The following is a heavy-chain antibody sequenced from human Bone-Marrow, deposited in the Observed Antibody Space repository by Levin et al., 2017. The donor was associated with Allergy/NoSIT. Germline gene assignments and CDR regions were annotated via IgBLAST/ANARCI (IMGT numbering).Heavy chain of an antibody. CDR3: ARHYVDTARRHYYMDV. D-gene: IGHD5-18*01. CDR1: GFTFSNYG. J-gene: IGHJ6*03. CDR2: IWYDGSNK. V-gene: IGHV3-33*01. Sequence: HSGGSLRLSCAASGFTFSNYGMHWVRQAPGKGLEWVAVIWYDGSNKYYADSVKGRFTISRDNSKNTLYLQMNSLRAEDTAVYYCARHYVDTARRHYYMDVWGKGSTVTVSS.